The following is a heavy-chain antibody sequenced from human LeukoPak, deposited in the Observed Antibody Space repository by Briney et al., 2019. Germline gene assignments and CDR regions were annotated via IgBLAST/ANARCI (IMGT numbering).Heavy chain of an antibody. D-gene: IGHD6-13*01. V-gene: IGHV3-53*05. CDR2: IYSGGST. Sequence: PGGSLRLSCAASGFTVSSNYMSWVRQAPGKGLEWVSVIYSGGSTYYADSVKGRFTISRDNSKNTLYLQMDSLRTEDTAVYYCAKALYRSSPTFDYWGQGTLVTVSS. CDR1: GFTVSSNY. CDR3: AKALYRSSPTFDY. J-gene: IGHJ4*02.